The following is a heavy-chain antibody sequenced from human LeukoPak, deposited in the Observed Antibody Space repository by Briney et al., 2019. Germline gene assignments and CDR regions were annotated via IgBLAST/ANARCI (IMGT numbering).Heavy chain of an antibody. CDR3: ARDPTLYYDRPYYFDY. CDR2: INPSGGST. Sequence: ASVKVSCTASGYTFTSYYMHWVRQAPGQGLEWMGIINPSGGSTSYAQKFQGRVTMTRDTSTSTVYMELSSLRSEDTAVYYCARDPTLYYDRPYYFDYWGQGTLVTVSS. D-gene: IGHD3-22*01. CDR1: GYTFTSYY. J-gene: IGHJ4*02. V-gene: IGHV1-46*01.